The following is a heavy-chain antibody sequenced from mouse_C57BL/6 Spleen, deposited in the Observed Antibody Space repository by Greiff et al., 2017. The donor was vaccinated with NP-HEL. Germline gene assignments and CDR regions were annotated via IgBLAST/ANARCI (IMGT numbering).Heavy chain of an antibody. D-gene: IGHD1-1*02. CDR1: GYTFTDYY. CDR2: IYPGSGNT. J-gene: IGHJ1*03. Sequence: VKLVESGAELVRPGASVKLSCKASGYTFTDYYINWVKQRPGQGLEWIARIYPGSGNTYYHEKFKGKSTLTAEKSSSTAYMQLSSLTSEDSAVYFCAGSHWYFDVWGTGTTVTVSS. V-gene: IGHV1-76*01. CDR3: AGSHWYFDV.